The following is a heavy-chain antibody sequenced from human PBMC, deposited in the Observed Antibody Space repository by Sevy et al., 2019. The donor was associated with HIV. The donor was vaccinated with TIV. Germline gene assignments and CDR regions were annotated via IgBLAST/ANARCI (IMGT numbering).Heavy chain of an antibody. CDR3: ARDLLYDSSGYYYEYDY. V-gene: IGHV1-8*01. Sequence: ASVKVSCKASGYTFTSYDINWVRQATGQGLEWMGWMNPNSGNTGYAQKVQGRVTITRNTTISTAYMELSSLISEDTAVYYCARDLLYDSSGYYYEYDYWGQGTLVTVSS. J-gene: IGHJ4*02. CDR1: GYTFTSYD. D-gene: IGHD3-22*01. CDR2: MNPNSGNT.